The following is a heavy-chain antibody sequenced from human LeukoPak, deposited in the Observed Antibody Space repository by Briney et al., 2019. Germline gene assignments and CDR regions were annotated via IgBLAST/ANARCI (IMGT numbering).Heavy chain of an antibody. Sequence: ASVKVSCKASGGTFGSYAISWVRQAPGQGLEWMGGIIPIFGTANYAQKFQGRVTITTDESTSTAYMELSSLRSEDTAVYYCAREGYCSGGSCYGYWGQGTLVTVSS. CDR2: IIPIFGTA. CDR1: GGTFGSYA. J-gene: IGHJ4*02. CDR3: AREGYCSGGSCYGY. D-gene: IGHD2-15*01. V-gene: IGHV1-69*05.